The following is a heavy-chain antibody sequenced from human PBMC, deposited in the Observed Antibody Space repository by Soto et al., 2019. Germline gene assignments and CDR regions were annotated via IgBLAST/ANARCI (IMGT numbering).Heavy chain of an antibody. Sequence: EVRLVESGGGLVQPGKSLRLSCAASGFTFGDFAMHWVRQTPGQGLEWVAVISRNSGAVDYADSVKGRFTISRDDAKNSLYLQMSSLITDDTALYFCAKGHTEYPRTSFEFDVWGQGSLITVSS. CDR2: ISRNSGAV. J-gene: IGHJ4*02. CDR3: AKGHTEYPRTSFEFDV. CDR1: GFTFGDFA. V-gene: IGHV3-9*01. D-gene: IGHD2-2*01.